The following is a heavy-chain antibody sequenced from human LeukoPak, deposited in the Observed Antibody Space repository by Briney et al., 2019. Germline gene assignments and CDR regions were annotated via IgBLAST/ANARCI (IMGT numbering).Heavy chain of an antibody. J-gene: IGHJ4*02. CDR3: ARGPYCGGDCYPGFDY. CDR1: GYTFISYG. CDR2: ISAYNGNT. V-gene: IGHV1-18*04. D-gene: IGHD2-21*02. Sequence: ASVKVSCKASGYTFISYGISWVRQAPGQGLEWMGWISAYNGNTNYAQKLQGRVTMTTDTSTSTAYMELRSLRSDDTAVYYCARGPYCGGDCYPGFDYWGQGTLVTVSS.